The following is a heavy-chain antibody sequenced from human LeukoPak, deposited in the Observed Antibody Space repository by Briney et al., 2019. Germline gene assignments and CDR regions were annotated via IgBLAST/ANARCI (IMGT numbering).Heavy chain of an antibody. J-gene: IGHJ4*02. D-gene: IGHD3-10*01. CDR3: ARLWFGPPDPAPFDY. CDR1: GYSFTNYW. CDR2: IYPGDSDT. V-gene: IGHV5-51*01. Sequence: PGESLKISCKGSGYSFTNYWIGWVRQMSGPALEWMGIIYPGDSDTRYRPSFQGQVTISADRSISTAYLQWSSLKASDTAMYYCARLWFGPPDPAPFDYWGQGTLVTVSS.